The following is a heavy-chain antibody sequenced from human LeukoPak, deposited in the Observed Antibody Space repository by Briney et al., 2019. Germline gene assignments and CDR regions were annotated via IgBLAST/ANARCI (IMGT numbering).Heavy chain of an antibody. D-gene: IGHD3-22*01. CDR3: ARDWDSSGYYYSNWFDP. CDR1: GYTFTSYG. CDR2: ISAYNGNT. Sequence: PKASVKVSCKASGYTFTSYGISWVRQAPGQGLEWMGWISAYNGNTNYAQKLQGRVTMTTDTSTSTAYMELRSLRSEDTAVYYCARDWDSSGYYYSNWFDPWGQGTLVTVSS. J-gene: IGHJ5*02. V-gene: IGHV1-18*01.